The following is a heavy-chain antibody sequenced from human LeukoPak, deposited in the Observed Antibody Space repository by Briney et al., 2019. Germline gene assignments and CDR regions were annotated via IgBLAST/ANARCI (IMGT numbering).Heavy chain of an antibody. J-gene: IGHJ5*02. CDR2: INQDGSEK. D-gene: IGHD5-24*01. V-gene: IGHV3-7*01. Sequence: GGSLRLSCAASGFTFSSHGMSWVRQAPGKGLEWVANINQDGSEKYYVDSVKGRFTISRDNAKNSLYLQMNSLRAEDTAVYYCARDVATISSWFDPWGQGTLVTVSS. CDR3: ARDVATISSWFDP. CDR1: GFTFSSHG.